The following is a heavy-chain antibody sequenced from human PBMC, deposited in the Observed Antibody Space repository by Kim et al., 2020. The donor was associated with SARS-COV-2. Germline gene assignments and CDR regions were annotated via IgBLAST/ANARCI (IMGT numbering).Heavy chain of an antibody. Sequence: GGSLRLSCAASGFTFSGYAMHWVRQASGKGLEWVCPISSKAYSYDTAYAASGKGRFSIARDDSKNTAYLQSRSLKTEDMADYSSPSGSGTAFDFW. J-gene: IGHJ4*01. CDR2: ISSKAYSYDT. CDR1: GFTFSGYA. V-gene: IGHV3-73*01. D-gene: IGHD1-7*01. CDR3: PSGSGTAFDF.